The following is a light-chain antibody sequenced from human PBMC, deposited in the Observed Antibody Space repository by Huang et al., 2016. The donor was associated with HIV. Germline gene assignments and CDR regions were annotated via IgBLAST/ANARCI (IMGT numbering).Light chain of an antibody. Sequence: DIHMTQSPSSLSASVGDRVTITGRASQSISNYLNWYRQKPGNAPQLLNYAASSLKSGVPSRFSGSGSGTDFTLTVNNVQPEDFATYYCQQGYTSPWTFGQGTRVEIK. CDR3: QQGYTSPWT. J-gene: IGKJ1*01. V-gene: IGKV1-39*01. CDR2: AAS. CDR1: QSISNY.